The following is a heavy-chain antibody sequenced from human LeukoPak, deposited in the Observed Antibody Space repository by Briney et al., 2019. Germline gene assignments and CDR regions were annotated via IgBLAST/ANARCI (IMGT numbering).Heavy chain of an antibody. Sequence: PSETLSLTCTVSGGSISSDYWNWIRQPPGKGLEWIGYIYNSGSTTYNPSLKSRVTISVDTSKSQFSLKLSSVTAADTAVYYRTRSGSYHNWFDPWGQGTLVTVSS. V-gene: IGHV4-59*01. CDR2: IYNSGST. CDR1: GGSISSDY. CDR3: TRSGSYHNWFDP. D-gene: IGHD1-26*01. J-gene: IGHJ5*02.